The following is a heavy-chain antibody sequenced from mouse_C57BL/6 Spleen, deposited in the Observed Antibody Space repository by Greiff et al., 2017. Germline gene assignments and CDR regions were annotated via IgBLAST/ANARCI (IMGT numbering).Heavy chain of an antibody. V-gene: IGHV14-2*01. Sequence: VQLQQSGAELVKPGASVKLSCTASGFNIKDYYMHWVKQRTEQGLEWIGRIDPEDGETKYAPKFQGKATITAATSSNTAYLQLSSLTSEDTAVYYCARSPDYYGSSYRSWYFDVWGTGTTVTVSS. J-gene: IGHJ1*03. CDR1: GFNIKDYY. CDR3: ARSPDYYGSSYRSWYFDV. CDR2: IDPEDGET. D-gene: IGHD1-1*01.